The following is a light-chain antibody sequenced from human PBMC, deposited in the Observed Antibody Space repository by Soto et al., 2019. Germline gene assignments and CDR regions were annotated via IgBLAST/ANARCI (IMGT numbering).Light chain of an antibody. CDR2: EVS. Sequence: QSALPQPASMSGSPGQSITISCTGTSSDVGGYNYVSWYQQHPGKAPKLIIYEVSNRPSGVSNRFSGSKSDNTASLTISGLQAEDEADYYCSSYTSSNTYVFGTGTKLTVL. CDR3: SSYTSSNTYV. J-gene: IGLJ1*01. V-gene: IGLV2-14*01. CDR1: SSDVGGYNY.